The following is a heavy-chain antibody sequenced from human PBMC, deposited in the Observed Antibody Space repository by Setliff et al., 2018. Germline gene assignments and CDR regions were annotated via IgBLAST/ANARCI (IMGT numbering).Heavy chain of an antibody. CDR1: GYTFTSYG. CDR2: IIPIFGTA. V-gene: IGHV1-69*13. CDR3: ARVSRTIVAARGFDY. D-gene: IGHD1-26*01. J-gene: IGHJ4*02. Sequence: GASVKVSCKASGYTFTSYGISWVRQAPGQGLEWMGGIIPIFGTANYAQKFQGRVTITADESTSTAYMELSSLRSEDTAVYYCARVSRTIVAARGFDYWGQGTLVTVSS.